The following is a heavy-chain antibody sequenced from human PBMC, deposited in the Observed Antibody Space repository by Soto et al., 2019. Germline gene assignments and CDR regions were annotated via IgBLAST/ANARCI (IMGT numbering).Heavy chain of an antibody. J-gene: IGHJ5*02. CDR3: ARLEFGELSTPPWFDP. V-gene: IGHV4-61*01. CDR2: IYYSGST. D-gene: IGHD3-10*01. CDR1: GGSVSSGSYY. Sequence: PSETLSLTCTVSGGSVSSGSYYWSWIRQPPGKGMEWIGYIYYSGSTNYNPSLKSRVTISVDTSKNQFSLKLSSVTAADTAVYYCARLEFGELSTPPWFDPWGQGTLVTVSS.